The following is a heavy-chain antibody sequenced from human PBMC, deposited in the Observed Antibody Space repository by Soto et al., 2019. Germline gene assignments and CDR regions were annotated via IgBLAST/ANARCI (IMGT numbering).Heavy chain of an antibody. Sequence: EVQLLESGGGLVQPGGSLRLSCAASGFTFSSYAMSWVRQAPGKGLEWVSAISGSGGSTYYADSVKGRFTISRDNSKNPLYLKINGLRAGDTPVYYWAKEKMVAVADAWGQGTLVTVSP. J-gene: IGHJ5*02. D-gene: IGHD6-19*01. CDR3: AKEKMVAVADA. CDR1: GFTFSSYA. CDR2: ISGSGGST. V-gene: IGHV3-23*01.